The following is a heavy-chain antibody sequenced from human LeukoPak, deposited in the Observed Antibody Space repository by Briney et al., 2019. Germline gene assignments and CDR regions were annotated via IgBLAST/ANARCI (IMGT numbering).Heavy chain of an antibody. V-gene: IGHV1-69*05. CDR2: IIPMFGTS. CDR3: ARGGYSYGPNYYHYMDV. J-gene: IGHJ6*03. Sequence: ASVKVSCKASGGTFSNYAFSWVRQAPGQGLEWMGGIIPMFGTSDYAQKFQGRVTITTDESTTAAYMELSSLRSEDTAVYYCARGGYSYGPNYYHYMDVLDKGTTVTVSS. CDR1: GGTFSNYA. D-gene: IGHD5-18*01.